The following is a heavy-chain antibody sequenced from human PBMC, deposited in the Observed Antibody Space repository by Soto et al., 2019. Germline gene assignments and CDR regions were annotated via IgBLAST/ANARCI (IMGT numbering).Heavy chain of an antibody. V-gene: IGHV5-51*01. D-gene: IGHD3-22*01. J-gene: IGHJ4*02. CDR2: IYPYDPDT. CDR1: GFSFTSHW. CDR3: ARQAYDTSGYRDFDF. Sequence: PGESLKISCQTSGFSFTSHWIAWVRQMPGKGLEWMGIIYPYDPDTRYSPSFQGQVTISADKSIGAAYLQWSSLRASDTAIYFCARQAYDTSGYRDFDFWGQGTLVTVSS.